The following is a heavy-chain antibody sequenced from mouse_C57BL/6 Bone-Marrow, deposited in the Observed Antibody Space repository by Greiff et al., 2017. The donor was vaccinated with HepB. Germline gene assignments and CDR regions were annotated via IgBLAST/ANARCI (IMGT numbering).Heavy chain of an antibody. J-gene: IGHJ3*01. V-gene: IGHV1-81*01. CDR3: AREGEEAWFAY. CDR1: GYTFTSYG. Sequence: QVQLQQSGAELARPGASVKLSCKASGYTFTSYGISWVKQRTGQGLEWIGEIYPRSGNTYYNEKFKGKATLTADKSSSTAYMELRSLTSEDSAVYFCAREGEEAWFAYWGQGTLVTVSA. CDR2: IYPRSGNT.